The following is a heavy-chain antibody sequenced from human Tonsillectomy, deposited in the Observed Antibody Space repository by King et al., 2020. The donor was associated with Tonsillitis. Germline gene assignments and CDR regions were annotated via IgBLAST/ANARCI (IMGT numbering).Heavy chain of an antibody. V-gene: IGHV1-2*02. Sequence: QLVQSGADVKKPGASVKVSCKASGFTFTGYYIHWVRQAPGQGLEWMGWINPNSGVTNYAQRFQGRVTMTRVTSISTAHMELSRLTSDDTAMFYCARDVGGYSYGLFNYWGQGTLVTVSS. CDR2: INPNSGVT. D-gene: IGHD5-18*01. CDR3: ARDVGGYSYGLFNY. J-gene: IGHJ4*02. CDR1: GFTFTGYY.